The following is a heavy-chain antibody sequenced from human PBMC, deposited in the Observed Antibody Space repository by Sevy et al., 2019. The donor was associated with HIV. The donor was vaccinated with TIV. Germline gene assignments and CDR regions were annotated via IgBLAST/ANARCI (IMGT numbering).Heavy chain of an antibody. CDR2: INPSGGST. V-gene: IGHV1-46*01. J-gene: IGHJ3*02. CDR3: ARFSSSRGQFGVVIGAFDI. D-gene: IGHD3-3*01. Sequence: ASVKVSCKASGYTFTSYYMHWVRQAPGQGLEWMGIINPSGGSTSYAQKFQGRVTMTRDTSTSTVYMELSSLRSEDTAVYYCARFSSSRGQFGVVIGAFDIWGQGTMVTVSS. CDR1: GYTFTSYY.